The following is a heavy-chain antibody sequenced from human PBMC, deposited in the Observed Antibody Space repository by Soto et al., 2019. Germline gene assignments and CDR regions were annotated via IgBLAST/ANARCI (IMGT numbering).Heavy chain of an antibody. CDR1: GFTFSSYW. CDR3: ARNYGSQSYPVDY. V-gene: IGHV3-33*01. J-gene: IGHJ4*02. CDR2: IWYDGSKK. D-gene: IGHD3-10*01. Sequence: QVQLVESGGGVVQPGRSLRLSCAASGFTFSSYWMHWVRQAPGKGLGWVAVIWYDGSKKYYADSVKGRFTISRDNSKNTLYLQMNSLRAEDTAVYYCARNYGSQSYPVDYWGQGTLVTVSS.